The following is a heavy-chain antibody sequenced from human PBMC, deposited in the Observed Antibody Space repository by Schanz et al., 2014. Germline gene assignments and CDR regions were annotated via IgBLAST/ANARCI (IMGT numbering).Heavy chain of an antibody. CDR1: GFSFSDYG. CDR2: ISYHGSEK. D-gene: IGHD3-22*01. V-gene: IGHV3-30*18. J-gene: IGHJ4*02. CDR3: AKSYDTSGYSGFDY. Sequence: HVQLVESGGSVVQPGRSLRLSCAGSGFSFSDYGMHLVRQAPCRGLEWVAVISYHGSEKYYADSVKGRFTISRDNSKNTLYLQMNSLRTEDTAVYFCAKSYDTSGYSGFDYWGQGTLVTVSS.